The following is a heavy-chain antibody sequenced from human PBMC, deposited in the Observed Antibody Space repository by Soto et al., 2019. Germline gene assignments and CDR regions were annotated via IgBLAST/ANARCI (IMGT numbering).Heavy chain of an antibody. V-gene: IGHV3-21*01. J-gene: IGHJ6*03. D-gene: IGHD1-1*01. CDR3: ARDGRTTGTTFDNYYYYMDV. Sequence: GGSLRLSCAASGFTFSSYSMNWVRQAPGKGLEWVSSISSSSSYIYYADSVKGRFTISRDNAKNSLYLQMNSLRAEDTAVYYCARDGRTTGTTFDNYYYYMDVWGKGTTVTVSS. CDR2: ISSSSSYI. CDR1: GFTFSSYS.